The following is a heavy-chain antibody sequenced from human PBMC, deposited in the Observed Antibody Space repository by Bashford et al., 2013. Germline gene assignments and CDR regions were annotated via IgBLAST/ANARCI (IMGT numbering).Heavy chain of an antibody. J-gene: IGHJ4*02. Sequence: SETLSLTCTVSGASITSGAYSWSWIRQHPGKGLEWIGRIYSSGSTNYNPSLKSRVTMSVDTSKNQFSLKLSSVTGADTAVYFCARQLAVAGKGGFDYVGPGNPGHRLL. D-gene: IGHD6-19*01. CDR3: ARQLAVAGKGGFDY. V-gene: IGHV4-61*08. CDR2: IYSSGST. CDR1: GASITSGAYS.